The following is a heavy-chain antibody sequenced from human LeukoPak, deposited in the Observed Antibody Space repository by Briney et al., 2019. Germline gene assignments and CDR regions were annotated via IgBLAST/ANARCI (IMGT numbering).Heavy chain of an antibody. CDR1: GGSFSGYY. J-gene: IGHJ4*02. D-gene: IGHD6-19*01. Sequence: SETLSLTCAVYGGSFSGYYWSWIRQPPGKGLEWIGEINHSGSTNYNPSLKSRATISVDTSKNQFSLKLSSVTAADTAVYYCARLTRSSGWVSRDYWGQGTLVTVSS. CDR3: ARLTRSSGWVSRDY. CDR2: INHSGST. V-gene: IGHV4-34*01.